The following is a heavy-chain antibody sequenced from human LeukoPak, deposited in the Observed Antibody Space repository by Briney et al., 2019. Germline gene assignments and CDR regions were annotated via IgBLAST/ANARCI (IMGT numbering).Heavy chain of an antibody. CDR3: AKATGNLGN. V-gene: IGHV3-23*01. CDR1: GFIFSNYV. Sequence: GGSLRLSCAGSGFIFSNYVLSWVRQAPGKGLEWVSSVVYGETTTYYTSSVKGRFTISRDNSKNTLYVQMNSLTAEDTAIYYCAKATGNLGNWGQGTLVTVSS. D-gene: IGHD1-1*01. J-gene: IGHJ4*02. CDR2: VVYGETTT.